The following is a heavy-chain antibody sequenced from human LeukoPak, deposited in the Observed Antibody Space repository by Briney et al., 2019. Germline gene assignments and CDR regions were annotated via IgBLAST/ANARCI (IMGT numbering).Heavy chain of an antibody. CDR2: IKSKTDGGTT. V-gene: IGHV3-15*01. D-gene: IGHD2-8*02. J-gene: IGHJ4*02. Sequence: GGSLRLSCAASGFTFSNAWMSWVRQAPGKGLEWVGRIKSKTDGGTTDYAAPVKGRSTISRDDSKNTLYLQMNSLKTEDTAVYYCTTDPGPADYDYWGQGTLVTVSS. CDR3: TTDPGPADYDY. CDR1: GFTFSNAW.